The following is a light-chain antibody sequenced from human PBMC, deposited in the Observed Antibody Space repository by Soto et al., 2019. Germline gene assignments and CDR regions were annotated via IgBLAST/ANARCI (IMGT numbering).Light chain of an antibody. J-gene: IGKJ2*02. V-gene: IGKV4-1*01. CDR1: QSVLYSSNNKNY. CDR3: QQYYSTLCT. Sequence: DIVMTQSPDSLAVSLGERATINCKSSQSVLYSSNNKNYLAWYQQKPGQPPKLLIYWASTRESGVPDRFSGSGSGKDFTLTISSLQAEDVAVYYCQQYYSTLCTFGQGTKLEIK. CDR2: WAS.